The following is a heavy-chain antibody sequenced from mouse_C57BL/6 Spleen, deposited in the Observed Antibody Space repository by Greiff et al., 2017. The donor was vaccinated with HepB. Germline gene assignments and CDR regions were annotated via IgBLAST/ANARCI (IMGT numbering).Heavy chain of an antibody. CDR2: IDPENGDT. J-gene: IGHJ3*01. Sequence: DVQLQESGAELVRPGASVKLSCTASGFNIKDDYMHWVKQRPEQGLEWIGWIDPENGDTEYASQFQGKATITADTSSNTAYLQLSSLTSEDTAVYYCTTGSTWFAYWGQGTLVTVSA. CDR1: GFNIKDDY. D-gene: IGHD5-1*01. CDR3: TTGSTWFAY. V-gene: IGHV14-4*01.